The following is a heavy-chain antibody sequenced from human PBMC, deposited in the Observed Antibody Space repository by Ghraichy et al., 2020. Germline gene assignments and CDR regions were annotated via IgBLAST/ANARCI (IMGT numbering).Heavy chain of an antibody. CDR3: TRHSSGPLQWYYRGVDV. CDR2: AFYSGTD. V-gene: IGHV4-39*01. D-gene: IGHD6-19*01. CDR1: GASIRSPDYF. Sequence: SETLSLTCTVSGASIRSPDYFWGWVRQPAGKGLEWVGSAFYSGTDYYNPSLKSRVAVSVDTSKNQFSLKLTSVTAADSGLYFCTRHSSGPLQWYYRGVDVRGQGTTVIVSS. J-gene: IGHJ6*02.